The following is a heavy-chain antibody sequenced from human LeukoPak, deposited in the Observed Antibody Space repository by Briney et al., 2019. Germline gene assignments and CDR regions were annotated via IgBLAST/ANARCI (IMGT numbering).Heavy chain of an antibody. CDR2: ISGSGGST. CDR3: AKSQDDFWSGYPIFLDY. CDR1: GFTFSSYA. D-gene: IGHD3-3*01. V-gene: IGHV3-23*01. Sequence: PGGSLRLSCAASGFTFSSYAMSWVRQAPGKGLEWVSAISGSGGSTYYADSVKGRFTISRDNSKNTLYLQMNSLRAEDTAVYYCAKSQDDFWSGYPIFLDYWGQGTLVTVSS. J-gene: IGHJ4*02.